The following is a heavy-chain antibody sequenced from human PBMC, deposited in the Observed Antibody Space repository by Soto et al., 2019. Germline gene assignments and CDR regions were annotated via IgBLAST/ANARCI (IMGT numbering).Heavy chain of an antibody. CDR2: IIPIFGTA. J-gene: IGHJ4*02. CDR1: GGTFSSYA. D-gene: IGHD5-18*01. Sequence: SVKVSCKASGGTFSSYAISWVRQAPGQGLEWMGGIIPIFGTANYAQKFQGRVTITADESTSTAYMELSSLRSEDTAVYYCARVQPRYSYGPLDYWGQGTLVTVSS. CDR3: ARVQPRYSYGPLDY. V-gene: IGHV1-69*13.